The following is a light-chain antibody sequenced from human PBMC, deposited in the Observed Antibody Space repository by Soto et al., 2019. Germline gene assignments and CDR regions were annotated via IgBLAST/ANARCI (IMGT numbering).Light chain of an antibody. V-gene: IGKV3-20*01. CDR3: QRYGSSPQWK. CDR2: GAS. J-gene: IGKJ1*01. CDR1: QSISDT. Sequence: EIVMPQSQATLSFAPVGRSPLSCISSQSISDTLAWYQQKPGQAPRLLIYGASRRATGFPDRFSGSGSGTDFTLTIRRLEPEDSAMYYCQRYGSSPQWKCGQGHKVDLK.